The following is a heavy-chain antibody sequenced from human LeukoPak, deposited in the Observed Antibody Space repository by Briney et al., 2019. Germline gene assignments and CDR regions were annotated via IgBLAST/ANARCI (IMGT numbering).Heavy chain of an antibody. Sequence: SETLSLTCAVYGGSFSGYYWSWIRQPPGKGLEWIGEINHSGSTNCNPSLKSRVTISVDTSKNQFSLKLSSVTAADTAVYYCARSEGGYYSWFDPWGQGTLVTVSS. V-gene: IGHV4-34*01. CDR1: GGSFSGYY. CDR2: INHSGST. J-gene: IGHJ5*02. CDR3: ARSEGGYYSWFDP. D-gene: IGHD3-22*01.